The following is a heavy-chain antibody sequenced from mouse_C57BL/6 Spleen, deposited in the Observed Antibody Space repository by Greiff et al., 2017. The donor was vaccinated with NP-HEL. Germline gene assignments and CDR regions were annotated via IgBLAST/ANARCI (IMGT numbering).Heavy chain of an antibody. D-gene: IGHD1-1*01. CDR3: TRKDYYGSNPFDC. Sequence: QVQLQQSGAELVRPGASVTLSCKASGYTFTDYEMHWVKQTPVHGLEWIGAIDPETGGTAYNQKFKGKAILTADKSSSTAYMELRSLTSEESAVYYCTRKDYYGSNPFDCWGNGTTLTVSS. CDR2: IDPETGGT. CDR1: GYTFTDYE. J-gene: IGHJ2*01. V-gene: IGHV1-15*01.